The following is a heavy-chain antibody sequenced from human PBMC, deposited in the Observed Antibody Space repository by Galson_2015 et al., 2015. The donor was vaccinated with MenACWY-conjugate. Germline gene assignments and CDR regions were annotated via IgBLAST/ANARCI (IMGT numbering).Heavy chain of an antibody. Sequence: TLSLTCGVHDGSLTGASWGWIRQPPGKGLEWLGEINHVGDTDYNPSLRGRVTISLDTSKNQFSLRLRSVTAADTAVYYCARLVTRGITIFGAHPRASYGLDVWGQGTTVIVSS. V-gene: IGHV4-34*01. J-gene: IGHJ6*02. D-gene: IGHD3-3*01. CDR1: DGSLTGAS. CDR3: ARLVTRGITIFGAHPRASYGLDV. CDR2: INHVGDT.